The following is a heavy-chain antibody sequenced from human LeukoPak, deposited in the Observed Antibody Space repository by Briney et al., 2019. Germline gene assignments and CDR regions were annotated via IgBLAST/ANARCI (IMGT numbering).Heavy chain of an antibody. CDR2: ITADGGST. CDR3: ARVWLRDYMDV. J-gene: IGHJ6*03. CDR1: GFTFRSYA. D-gene: IGHD5-12*01. Sequence: GGSLRLSCAVSGFTFRSYAMNWARQAPGKGLERVAAITADGGSTHYTTSVKGRFIISRDTPKNTLSLQMNNLRAEDTAVYFCARVWLRDYMDVWGEGTTVSVSS. V-gene: IGHV3-23*01.